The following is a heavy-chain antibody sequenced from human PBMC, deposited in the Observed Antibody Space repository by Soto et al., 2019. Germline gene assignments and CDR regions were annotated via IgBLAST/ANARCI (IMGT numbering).Heavy chain of an antibody. CDR2: IKSKTDGGTT. CDR1: GFTFSNAW. CDR3: TTDFTDTAMVTDWFDP. D-gene: IGHD5-18*01. Sequence: GGSLRLSCAASGFTFSNAWMSWVRQAPGKGLEWVGRIKSKTDGGTTGYAAPVKGRFTISRDDSKNTLYLQMNSLKTEDTAVYYCTTDFTDTAMVTDWFDPWGQGTLVTVSS. V-gene: IGHV3-15*01. J-gene: IGHJ5*02.